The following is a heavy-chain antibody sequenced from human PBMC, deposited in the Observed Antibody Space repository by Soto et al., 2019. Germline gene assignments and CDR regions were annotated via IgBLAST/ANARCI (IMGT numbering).Heavy chain of an antibody. D-gene: IGHD6-13*01. CDR1: GGTFRNFA. J-gene: IGHJ4*02. V-gene: IGHV1-69*01. CDR3: ARGGSSWARFDY. Sequence: QVQLVQSGAEVRKPGSSVKVSCKAFGGTFRNFAFSWVRQAPGQGLEWMGGIIPIFGTANYAQKFQGRVTMTADESTSSAYMHLNSLRYEDTAVYYCARGGSSWARFDYWGQGTLVTVSS. CDR2: IIPIFGTA.